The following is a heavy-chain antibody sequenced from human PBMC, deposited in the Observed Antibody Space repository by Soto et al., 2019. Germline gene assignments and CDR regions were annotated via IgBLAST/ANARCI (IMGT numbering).Heavy chain of an antibody. CDR3: AIDRVDTAMIKYYYYYGMDV. V-gene: IGHV3-7*01. CDR1: GFTFSSYW. Sequence: PGGSLRLSCAASGFTFSSYWMSWVRPAPGKGLEKVANIKQDGSEKYYVDSVKGRFTISRDNAKNSLYLQMNSLRAEDTAVYYCAIDRVDTAMIKYYYYYGMDVWGQGTTVTVSS. D-gene: IGHD5-18*01. J-gene: IGHJ6*02. CDR2: IKQDGSEK.